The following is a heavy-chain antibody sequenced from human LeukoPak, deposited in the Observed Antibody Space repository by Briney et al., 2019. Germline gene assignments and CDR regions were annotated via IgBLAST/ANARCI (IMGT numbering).Heavy chain of an antibody. D-gene: IGHD6-13*01. CDR1: GGSISSYY. V-gene: IGHV4-59*01. CDR3: ARTNSSSWYGVTIGWFDP. Sequence: SETLSLTCTVSGGSISSYYWSWIRQPPGKGLEWIGYIYYSGSTNYNPSLKSRVTISVDTSKNQFSLKLSSVTAADTAVYYCARTNSSSWYGVTIGWFDPWGQGTLVTVSS. CDR2: IYYSGST. J-gene: IGHJ5*02.